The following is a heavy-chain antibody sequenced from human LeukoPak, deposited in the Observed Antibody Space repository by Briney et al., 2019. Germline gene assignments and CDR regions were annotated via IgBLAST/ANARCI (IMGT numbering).Heavy chain of an antibody. Sequence: ASVKVSCKASGYTFTSYGISWVRQAPGQGIEWMGWISAYNGDTNYAQKLQGRVTMTTDTSTSTAYMELRSLRSDDTAVYYCARDSYYYGSGSCKKCPYFDYWGQGTLVTVSS. D-gene: IGHD3-10*01. CDR2: ISAYNGDT. CDR3: ARDSYYYGSGSCKKCPYFDY. V-gene: IGHV1-18*01. J-gene: IGHJ4*02. CDR1: GYTFTSYG.